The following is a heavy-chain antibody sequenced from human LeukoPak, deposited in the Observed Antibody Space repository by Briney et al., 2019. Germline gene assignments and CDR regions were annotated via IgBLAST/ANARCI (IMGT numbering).Heavy chain of an antibody. J-gene: IGHJ6*04. CDR1: KFTFSSYW. V-gene: IGHV3-74*01. D-gene: IGHD5-12*01. CDR2: INSDGSTT. Sequence: GGSLRLSCAASKFTFSSYWMHWVRQAPGKGLVWVSRINSDGSTTNYADSVKGRFTISRDNAKNTLYLQMNSLRAEDTAVYYCAKDPTYSGYGGLDVWGKGTTVTISS. CDR3: AKDPTYSGYGGLDV.